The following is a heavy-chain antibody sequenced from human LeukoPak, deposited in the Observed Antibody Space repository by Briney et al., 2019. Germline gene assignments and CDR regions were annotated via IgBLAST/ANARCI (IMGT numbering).Heavy chain of an antibody. CDR1: GFTFDDYA. V-gene: IGHV3-9*01. Sequence: GGSLRLSCAASGFTFDDYAMHWVRQAPGKGLEWVSGISWNSGSIGYADSVKDRFTISRDNAKNSLYLQMNSLRAEDTAFYYCVKVISGYTWYFDLWGRGTLVTVSS. D-gene: IGHD5-12*01. J-gene: IGHJ2*01. CDR3: VKVISGYTWYFDL. CDR2: ISWNSGSI.